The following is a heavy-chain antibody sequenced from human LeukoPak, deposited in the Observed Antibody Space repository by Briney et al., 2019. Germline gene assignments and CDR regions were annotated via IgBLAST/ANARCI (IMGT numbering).Heavy chain of an antibody. CDR3: ARQNTPHGNFDY. J-gene: IGHJ4*02. CDR1: GFTFTSSA. Sequence: SVKVSCKASGFTFTSSAVQWVRQARGQRLEWIGWIVVGSGNTNYAQKFQERVTITRDMSTSTAYMELSSLRAEDTAVYYCARQNTPHGNFDYWGQGTLVTVSS. D-gene: IGHD1-26*01. V-gene: IGHV1-58*01. CDR2: IVVGSGNT.